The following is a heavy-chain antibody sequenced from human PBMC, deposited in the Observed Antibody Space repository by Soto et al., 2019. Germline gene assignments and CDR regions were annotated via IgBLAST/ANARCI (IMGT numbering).Heavy chain of an antibody. D-gene: IGHD1-26*01. CDR1: GYTFTTYA. V-gene: IGHV1-18*01. Sequence: QVQLVQSGAEVKKPGASVKVSCKASGYTFTTYAITWVRQAPGQGLEWMGWITAYNGNTNYAQKLQGRVTMTTDTSTSTAYMELRSRRSDDTAMYYCATGRIVGATSRWVTWGQGTLVTVSS. CDR3: ATGRIVGATSRWVT. CDR2: ITAYNGNT. J-gene: IGHJ5*02.